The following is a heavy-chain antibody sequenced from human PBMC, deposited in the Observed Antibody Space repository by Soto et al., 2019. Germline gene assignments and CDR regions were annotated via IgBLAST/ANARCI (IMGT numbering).Heavy chain of an antibody. Sequence: QVQLVESGGGVVQPGRSLRLSCAASGFTFSSYGMHRVRQAPGKGLEWVAVISYDGSNKYYADSVKGRFTISRDNSKNTLYLQMNSLRAEDTAVYYCAKDLKDYGVPDDYWGQGTLVTVSS. CDR3: AKDLKDYGVPDDY. CDR2: ISYDGSNK. J-gene: IGHJ4*02. D-gene: IGHD4-17*01. V-gene: IGHV3-30*18. CDR1: GFTFSSYG.